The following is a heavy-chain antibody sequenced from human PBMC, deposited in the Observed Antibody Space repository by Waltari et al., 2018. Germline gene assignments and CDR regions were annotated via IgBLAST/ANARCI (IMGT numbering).Heavy chain of an antibody. V-gene: IGHV4-34*01. J-gene: IGHJ4*02. Sequence: QVQLQQWGAGLLKPSETLSLTCAVYGGSFSGYYWSWIRQPPGKGLEWIGEINHSGSTNYNPSLKSRVTISVDTSKNQFSLKLSSVTAADTAVYYCARGRIGPFDYWGQGTLVTVSS. CDR3: ARGRIGPFDY. D-gene: IGHD3-16*02. CDR2: INHSGST. CDR1: GGSFSGYY.